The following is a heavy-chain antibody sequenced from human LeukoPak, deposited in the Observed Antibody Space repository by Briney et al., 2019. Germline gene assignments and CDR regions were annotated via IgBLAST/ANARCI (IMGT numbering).Heavy chain of an antibody. CDR3: ARENTVTTYNYYYYYMDV. CDR1: GYTFTSYD. D-gene: IGHD4-17*01. CDR2: MNPNSGNT. J-gene: IGHJ6*03. V-gene: IGHV1-8*01. Sequence: ASVKVSCKASGYTFTSYDINWVRQATGQGLEWMGWMNPNSGNTGYAQKFQGRVTMTRDTSISTAYMELSRLRSDDTAVYYCARENTVTTYNYYYYYMDVWGKGTTVTISS.